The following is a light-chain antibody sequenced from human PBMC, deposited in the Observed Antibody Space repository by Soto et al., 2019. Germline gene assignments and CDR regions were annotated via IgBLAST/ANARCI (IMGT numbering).Light chain of an antibody. Sequence: QSALTQPASVSGSPGQSITISCTGTSSDIGAYIFVSWYQQHPGKAPKLIIYDIANRPSGVSYRFSGSKSANTASLTISGLQADDEADYYCVSFTTKKSYVFGTGNKVTVL. CDR1: SSDIGAYIF. CDR3: VSFTTKKSYV. V-gene: IGLV2-14*03. CDR2: DIA. J-gene: IGLJ1*01.